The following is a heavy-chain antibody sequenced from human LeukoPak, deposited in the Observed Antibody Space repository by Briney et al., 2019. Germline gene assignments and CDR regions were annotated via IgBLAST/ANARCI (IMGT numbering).Heavy chain of an antibody. V-gene: IGHV4-61*01. CDR2: IYYSGST. Sequence: PSETLSLTCTVSGGSVSSGSYYWSWIRQPPGKGLEWIGYIYYSGSTNYNPSLESRVTISVDTSKNQFSLKLSSVTAADTAVYYCARVGAAAGSLDYWGQGTLVTVSS. D-gene: IGHD6-13*01. CDR1: GGSVSSGSYY. CDR3: ARVGAAAGSLDY. J-gene: IGHJ4*02.